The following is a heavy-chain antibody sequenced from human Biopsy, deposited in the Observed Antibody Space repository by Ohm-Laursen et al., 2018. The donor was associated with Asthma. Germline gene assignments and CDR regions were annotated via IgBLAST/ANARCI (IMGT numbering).Heavy chain of an antibody. CDR1: GYTLTSYG. CDR2: INTNSGTP. D-gene: IGHD5-12*01. CDR3: TRAGSTFVADY. J-gene: IGHJ4*01. Sequence: SSVKVSCKTSGYTLTSYGMNWVRQAPGQGLEWMGWINTNSGTPTYVQGFSGRFVFSLDPSVTTAYLQIDSLRSEDTGVYYCTRAGSTFVADYWGQGTLVTVSS. V-gene: IGHV7-4-1*01.